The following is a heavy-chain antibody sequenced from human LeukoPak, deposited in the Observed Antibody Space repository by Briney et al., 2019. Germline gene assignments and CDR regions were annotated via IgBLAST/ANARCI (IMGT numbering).Heavy chain of an antibody. CDR1: GFTFSSYG. CDR2: IRHDGNNK. Sequence: GGSLRVSCAASGFTFSSYGMHWVRQAPGKGLEWVAFIRHDGNNKYYADSVKGRFTISRDNSKNTLYLQMNSLRAEDTALYYCAKDGSLYSSSWYLDYWGQGTLVTVSS. CDR3: AKDGSLYSSSWYLDY. J-gene: IGHJ4*02. D-gene: IGHD6-13*01. V-gene: IGHV3-30*02.